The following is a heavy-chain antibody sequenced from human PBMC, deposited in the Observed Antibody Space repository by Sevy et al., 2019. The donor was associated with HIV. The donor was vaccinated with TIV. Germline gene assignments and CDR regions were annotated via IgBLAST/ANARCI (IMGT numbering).Heavy chain of an antibody. J-gene: IGHJ3*02. Sequence: GGSLRLSCAASGFTFSSYGMHWVRQAPGKGLEWVAVIWYDGSNKYYADSVKGRFTISRDNANNSLYLQMNSLRAEDTAVYYCARPYGSGSWEAFDIWGQGTMVTVSS. CDR1: GFTFSSYG. CDR2: IWYDGSNK. CDR3: ARPYGSGSWEAFDI. D-gene: IGHD3-10*01. V-gene: IGHV3-33*01.